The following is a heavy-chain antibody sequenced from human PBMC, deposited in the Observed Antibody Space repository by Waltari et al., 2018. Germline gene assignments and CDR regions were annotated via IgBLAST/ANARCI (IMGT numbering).Heavy chain of an antibody. Sequence: QVHLVQSGPEVKKPGTSVKVSCKTSGYTFTTYYMHWVRQAPGQGLEWMGIIDPRGGPTNYAQKFRCRLTMTRDTSKTTIYMDLRSLRSEDTAVYFCATFGLTGGDDDDFDVWGQGTIPTVSS. J-gene: IGHJ3*01. CDR1: GYTFTTYY. D-gene: IGHD3-10*01. CDR3: ATFGLTGGDDDDFDV. CDR2: IDPRGGPT. V-gene: IGHV1-46*01.